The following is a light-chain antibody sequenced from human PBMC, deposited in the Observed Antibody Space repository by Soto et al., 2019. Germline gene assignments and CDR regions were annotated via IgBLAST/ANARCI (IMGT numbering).Light chain of an antibody. CDR1: QNIDTY. CDR3: QQYDNWPYT. J-gene: IGKJ2*01. Sequence: DIQMTQSPSSLSASFGDRVTLTCRASQNIDTYLNWYQQKPGTAPKLLMYAASSLHSGVPSRFSGSGSGTEFTLTISSLQSEDFAVYFCQQYDNWPYTFGQGTKLEIK. CDR2: AAS. V-gene: IGKV1-39*01.